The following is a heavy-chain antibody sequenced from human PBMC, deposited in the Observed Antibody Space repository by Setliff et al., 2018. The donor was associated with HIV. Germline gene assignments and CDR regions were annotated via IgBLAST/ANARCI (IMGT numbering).Heavy chain of an antibody. V-gene: IGHV4-39*07. CDR2: VYYSGST. D-gene: IGHD1-26*01. CDR1: GASSIYF. J-gene: IGHJ4*02. Sequence: SETLSLTCTVSGASSIYFGGWIRQPPGKGLEWIGSVYYSGSTYYNPSHKSRVTISMDTSKNQHSLKLNSVTAADTAVFYCAKDRSGSYRTFDYWGPGILVTVSS. CDR3: AKDRSGSYRTFDY.